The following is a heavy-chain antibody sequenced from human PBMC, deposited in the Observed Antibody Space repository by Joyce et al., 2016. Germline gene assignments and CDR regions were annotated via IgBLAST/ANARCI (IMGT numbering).Heavy chain of an antibody. J-gene: IGHJ3*02. CDR1: GFTVCNNY. CDR3: AKKRAVADAFDI. V-gene: IGHV3-53*04. CDR2: IYGGGNK. Sequence: DVQLVESGGGLVQQGGSLRFSCAASGFTVCNNYRTWVRQAAGKGLEWGSIIYGGGNKDYANSVKGRSTLSRHNSNNTVYLQMNSLRAEDTAVYYCAKKRAVADAFDIWGQGTMVTVSS. D-gene: IGHD6-19*01.